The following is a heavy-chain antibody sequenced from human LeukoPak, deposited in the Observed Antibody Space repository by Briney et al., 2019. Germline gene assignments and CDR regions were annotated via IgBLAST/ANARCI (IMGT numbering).Heavy chain of an antibody. CDR1: GGSISSSNW. J-gene: IGHJ6*04. CDR2: IYHSGST. Sequence: PSGTLSLTCAVSGGSISSSNWWSWVRQPPGKGLEWIGEIYHSGSTNYNPSLKSRVTISVDKSKNQFSLKLSSVTAADTAVYYCARDIAAAVEGDVEGSYYYGMDVWGKGTTVTVSS. CDR3: ARDIAAAVEGDVEGSYYYGMDV. D-gene: IGHD6-13*01. V-gene: IGHV4-4*02.